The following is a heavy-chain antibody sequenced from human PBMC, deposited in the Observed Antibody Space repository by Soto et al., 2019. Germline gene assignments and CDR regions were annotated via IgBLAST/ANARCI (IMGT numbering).Heavy chain of an antibody. CDR1: GGSISSYY. Sequence: SETVSLTCAVCGGSISSYYWSRIRQPPGKGLEWIGYIYYSGSTNYNPSLKSRVTISVDTSKNQFSLKLSSVTAADTAVYYCARAATAHGWFDPWGQGTLVTVSS. CDR2: IYYSGST. V-gene: IGHV4-59*01. J-gene: IGHJ5*02. CDR3: ARAATAHGWFDP.